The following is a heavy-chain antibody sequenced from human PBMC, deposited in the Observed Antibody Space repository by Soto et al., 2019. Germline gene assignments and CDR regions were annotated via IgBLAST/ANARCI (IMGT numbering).Heavy chain of an antibody. V-gene: IGHV3-66*01. CDR2: IYSGGST. CDR3: ARDPRYCTNGVCSDYYYYMDV. Sequence: VGSLRLSCAASGFTVSSNYMSWVRQAPGKGLEWVSVIYSGGSTYYADSVKGRFTISRDNSKNTLYLQMNSLRAEDTAVYYCARDPRYCTNGVCSDYYYYMDVWGKGTTVTVSS. J-gene: IGHJ6*03. CDR1: GFTVSSNY. D-gene: IGHD2-8*01.